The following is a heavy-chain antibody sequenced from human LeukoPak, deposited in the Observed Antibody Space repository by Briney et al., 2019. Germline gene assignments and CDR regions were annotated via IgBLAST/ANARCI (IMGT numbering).Heavy chain of an antibody. CDR2: ISYDGSNK. Sequence: GRSLRLSCAASGFTFSSYGMHWVRQAPGKGLEWVAVISYDGSNKYYADSVKGRFTISRDNSKNTLYLQMNSLRAEDTAVHYCANEYSSSSGHGWGQGTLVTVSS. J-gene: IGHJ4*02. CDR3: ANEYSSSSGHG. D-gene: IGHD6-6*01. CDR1: GFTFSSYG. V-gene: IGHV3-30*18.